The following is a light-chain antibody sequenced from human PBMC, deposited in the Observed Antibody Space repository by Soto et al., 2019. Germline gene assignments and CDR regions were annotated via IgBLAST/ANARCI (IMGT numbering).Light chain of an antibody. J-gene: IGKJ1*01. CDR2: KAS. V-gene: IGKV1-5*03. CDR1: QSVSRW. CDR3: HQYNDNWT. Sequence: DIQMTQSPSTLSASVGDRVTITCRASQSVSRWLARYQQKPGKAPKLLIYKASTLESGVPSRFSGSGSGTEFTLAISSLQPDDSATYYCHQYNDNWTFGQGTKV.